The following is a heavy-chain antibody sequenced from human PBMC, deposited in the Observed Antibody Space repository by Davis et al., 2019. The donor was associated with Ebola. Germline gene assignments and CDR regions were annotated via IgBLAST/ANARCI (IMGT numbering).Heavy chain of an antibody. CDR3: ATQLPRARAFDI. V-gene: IGHV3-30-3*01. D-gene: IGHD5-24*01. CDR1: GFTFSSYA. CDR2: ISYDGSNK. J-gene: IGHJ3*02. Sequence: GESLKISCAASGFTFSSYAMHWVRQAPGKGLEWVAVISYDGSNKYYADSVKGRFTISRDNSKNTLYLQMNSLRSEDTAVYYCATQLPRARAFDIWGQGTMVTVSS.